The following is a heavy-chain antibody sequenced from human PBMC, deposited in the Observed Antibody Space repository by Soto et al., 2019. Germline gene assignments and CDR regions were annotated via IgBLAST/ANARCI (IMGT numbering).Heavy chain of an antibody. CDR2: ISYDGSNK. J-gene: IGHJ4*02. D-gene: IGHD6-13*01. Sequence: GGSLRLSCAASGFTFSSYAMHWVRQAPGKGLEWVAVISYDGSNKYYADSVKGRFTISRDNSKNTLYLQMNSLRAEDTAVYYCARDRYSSSWSGDYWGQGTLVTVSS. CDR3: ARDRYSSSWSGDY. CDR1: GFTFSSYA. V-gene: IGHV3-30-3*01.